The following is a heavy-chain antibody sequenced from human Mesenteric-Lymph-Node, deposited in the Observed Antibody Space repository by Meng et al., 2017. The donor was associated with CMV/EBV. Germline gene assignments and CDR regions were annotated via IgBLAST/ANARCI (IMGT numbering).Heavy chain of an antibody. D-gene: IGHD2-2*01. CDR3: ARRRCSSTSCFFDY. V-gene: IGHV3-7*01. CDR1: GFTFSSYW. CDR2: IKQDGSER. J-gene: IGHJ4*02. Sequence: GGSLRLSCAASGFTFSSYWMSWVRQAPGKGLEWVANIKQDGSERYNVDSVKGRFTISRDNVKNSLYVQMNSLRAEDTAVYYCARRRCSSTSCFFDYWGQGTLVTVSS.